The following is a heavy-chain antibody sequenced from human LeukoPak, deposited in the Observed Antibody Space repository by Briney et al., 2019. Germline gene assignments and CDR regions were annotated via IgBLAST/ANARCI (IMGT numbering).Heavy chain of an antibody. Sequence: PSETLSLTCTVSGGSISSYYWSWIRQPPGKGLEWIGYIYYSGSTNYNPSLKSRVTISVDTSKNQFSLKLSSVTAADTAVYYCASSYNWNDGYYGMDVWGQGTTVTVSS. CDR2: IYYSGST. CDR3: ASSYNWNDGYYGMDV. CDR1: GGSISSYY. D-gene: IGHD1-20*01. V-gene: IGHV4-59*12. J-gene: IGHJ6*02.